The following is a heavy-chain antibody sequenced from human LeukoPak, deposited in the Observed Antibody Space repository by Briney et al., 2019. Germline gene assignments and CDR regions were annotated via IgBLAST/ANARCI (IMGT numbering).Heavy chain of an antibody. V-gene: IGHV1-2*02. D-gene: IGHD6-13*01. CDR1: GYTFTELS. CDR3: AQVESSYNY. J-gene: IGHJ4*02. Sequence: WASVKVSCKVSGYTFTELSMHRVRQAPGAGLEWKGWINPNSGGTNYAQKFQGRVTMTRDTSISTAYMELSRLRFDDTAVYYCAQVESSYNYWGQGTLVTVSS. CDR2: INPNSGGT.